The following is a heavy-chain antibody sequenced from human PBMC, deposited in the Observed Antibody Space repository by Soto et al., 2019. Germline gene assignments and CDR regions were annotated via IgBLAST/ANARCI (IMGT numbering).Heavy chain of an antibody. J-gene: IGHJ4*02. V-gene: IGHV3-23*01. Sequence: GSLRLSCAASGFTFSRYAMSCVRQAPGKGQESVSAISGSGRSTYYADSVKGRFTMSRDNSMNTLYLQMNSLRAEDTAVYYCAPYISSKGGTVPIDYWGQGTLVTVSS. CDR1: GFTFSRYA. CDR3: APYISSKGGTVPIDY. CDR2: ISGSGRST. D-gene: IGHD4-17*01.